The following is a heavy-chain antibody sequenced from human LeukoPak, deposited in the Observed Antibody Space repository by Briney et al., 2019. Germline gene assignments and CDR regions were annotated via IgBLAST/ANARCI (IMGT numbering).Heavy chain of an antibody. CDR3: ARGQYCSGGSCSLDY. Sequence: ASVKVSCKASGYTFTGYYMHWVRQAPGQGLEWMGWINPNSGGTNYAQKFQGRVTMTRDTSISTAYMELSRLRSDDTAVYYCARGQYCSGGSCSLDYWGQGTLVTVSS. J-gene: IGHJ4*02. CDR1: GYTFTGYY. D-gene: IGHD2-15*01. V-gene: IGHV1-2*02. CDR2: INPNSGGT.